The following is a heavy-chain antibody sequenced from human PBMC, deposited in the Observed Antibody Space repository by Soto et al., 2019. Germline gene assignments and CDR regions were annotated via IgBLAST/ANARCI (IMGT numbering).Heavy chain of an antibody. V-gene: IGHV3-30*18. D-gene: IGHD5-12*01. J-gene: IGHJ4*02. CDR3: AKDLREMATIRPDY. CDR2: ISYDGIDK. CDR1: GFTFSRFG. Sequence: QVQLVESGGGVVQPGRSLRLSCAASGFTFSRFGIHWVRQAPGKGLEWVAVISYDGIDKNYADSVKGRFTISRENSENMVYLQMNSLRAEDTAVYYCAKDLREMATIRPDYWGQGILVTVSS.